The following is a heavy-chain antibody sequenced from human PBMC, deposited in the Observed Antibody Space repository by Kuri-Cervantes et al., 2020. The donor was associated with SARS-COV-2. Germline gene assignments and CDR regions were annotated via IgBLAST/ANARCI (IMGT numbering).Heavy chain of an antibody. V-gene: IGHV4-59*01. D-gene: IGHD2-15*01. CDR2: IYYSGST. Sequence: SETLSLTCTVSSGSISNYYWSWIRQPPGKGLEWIGYIYYSGSTNYNPSLKSRVTISVDTSKNQFSLKLSSVTAADTAVYYCARTYCSGGSCPVYYYYYGMDVWGQGTTVTVSS. J-gene: IGHJ6*02. CDR1: SGSISNYY. CDR3: ARTYCSGGSCPVYYYYYGMDV.